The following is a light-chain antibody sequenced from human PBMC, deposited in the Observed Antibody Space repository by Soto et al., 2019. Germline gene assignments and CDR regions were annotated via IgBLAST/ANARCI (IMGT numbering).Light chain of an antibody. CDR2: STN. Sequence: QTVVTQEPSFSVSPGGTVTLTCGLSSGSVSTNYHPSWYQQTPGQAPRTIIYSTNTRSSGVPDRFSGSILGNKAALTITGAQADDEADYYCVLYMGSGTWVFGGGTKLTVL. V-gene: IGLV8-61*01. J-gene: IGLJ3*02. CDR1: SGSVSTNYH. CDR3: VLYMGSGTWV.